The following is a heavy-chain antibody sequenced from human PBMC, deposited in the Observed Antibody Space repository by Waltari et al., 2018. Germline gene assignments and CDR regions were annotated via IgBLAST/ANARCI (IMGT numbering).Heavy chain of an antibody. CDR2: INPNSGGT. D-gene: IGHD6-13*01. CDR3: ARDRYSSPRSHFDAFDI. V-gene: IGHV1-2*02. J-gene: IGHJ3*02. Sequence: QVQLVQSGAEVKKPGASVKVSCTASGYTFTGYYMHWVRQAPGQGLEWMGWINPNSGGTNYAQKFQGRVTMTRDTSISTAYMELSRLRSDDTAVYYCARDRYSSPRSHFDAFDIWGQGTMVTVSS. CDR1: GYTFTGYY.